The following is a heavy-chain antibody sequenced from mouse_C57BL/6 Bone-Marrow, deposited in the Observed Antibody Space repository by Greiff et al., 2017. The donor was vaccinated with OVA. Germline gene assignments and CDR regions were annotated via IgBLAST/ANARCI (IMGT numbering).Heavy chain of an antibody. D-gene: IGHD1-1*01. CDR1: GFSLTSYG. CDR2: IWSGGST. J-gene: IGHJ1*03. Sequence: VQLKESGPGLVQPSQSLSITCTVSGFSLTSYGVHWVRQSPGKGLEWLGVIWSGGSTDYNAAFISRLSISKDNSKSQVFFKMNSLQADDTAIYYCARIYYYRYWYFDVWGTGTTVTVSS. V-gene: IGHV2-2*01. CDR3: ARIYYYRYWYFDV.